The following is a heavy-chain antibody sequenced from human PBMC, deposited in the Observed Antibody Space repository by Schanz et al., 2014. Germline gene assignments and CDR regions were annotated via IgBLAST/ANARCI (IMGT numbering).Heavy chain of an antibody. CDR2: ISGSGGST. CDR3: AREQIMAAAGLVDY. J-gene: IGHJ4*01. Sequence: VQLVESGGGLVQPGGSLRLSCAASGFTFSTYAMSWVRQAPGKGLEWVSAISGSGGSTNYADSVKGRFTISRDNAKNSLYLQMNSLRAEDTAVYYCAREQIMAAAGLVDYWGHGTLVTVSS. D-gene: IGHD6-13*01. CDR1: GFTFSTYA. V-gene: IGHV3-23*04.